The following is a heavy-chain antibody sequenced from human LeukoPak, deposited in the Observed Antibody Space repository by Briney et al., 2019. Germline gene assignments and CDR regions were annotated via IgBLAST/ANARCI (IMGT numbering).Heavy chain of an antibody. V-gene: IGHV4-61*02. J-gene: IGHJ4*02. CDR1: GDSIGSGRYY. CDR2: LYPTSGSF. CDR3: ARGSYDARLLPPDV. D-gene: IGHD3-16*01. Sequence: SETLSLTCTVSGDSIGSGRYYWSWIRQPAGKGLEWIGRLYPTSGSFNYSPSLKSRLTISVDTSNNTFSLRLSSVTAADTALYFCARGSYDARLLPPDVWGRGTLVTVSS.